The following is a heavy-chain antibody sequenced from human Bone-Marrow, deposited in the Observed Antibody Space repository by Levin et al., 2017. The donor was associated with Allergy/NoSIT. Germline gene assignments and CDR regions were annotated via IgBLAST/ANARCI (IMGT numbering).Heavy chain of an antibody. Sequence: PGGSLRLSCAASGFIFDEYAMHWVRQTPGKGLEWVSSISWNGDSIGYADSVKGRFTISRDNGKNYLYLQMSSLRPEDSALYHCTAYCSGGTCSNTDYWGQGTLVTVSS. CDR3: TAYCSGGTCSNTDY. CDR2: ISWNGDSI. J-gene: IGHJ4*02. CDR1: GFIFDEYA. V-gene: IGHV3-9*01. D-gene: IGHD2-15*01.